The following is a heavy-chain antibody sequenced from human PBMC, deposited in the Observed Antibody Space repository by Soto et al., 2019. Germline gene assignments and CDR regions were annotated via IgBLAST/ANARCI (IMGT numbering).Heavy chain of an antibody. CDR3: ARSIAAAVDLDY. D-gene: IGHD6-13*01. J-gene: IGHJ4*02. CDR1: RDPLSSLG. Sequence: ASWEGAFKGSRDPLSSLGIRLGGHAPGQGLQWMGWISAYNGNTNYAQTLQGRVTMTTDTSTSTAYMEVRSLRSDDTAVYYCARSIAAAVDLDYWGQGTLVTVSS. V-gene: IGHV1-18*01. CDR2: ISAYNGNT.